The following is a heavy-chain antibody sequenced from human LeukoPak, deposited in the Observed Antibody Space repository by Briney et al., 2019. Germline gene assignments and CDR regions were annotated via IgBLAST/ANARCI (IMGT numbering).Heavy chain of an antibody. CDR3: VREYSSSNYFDY. J-gene: IGHJ4*02. CDR1: GGSISSSSYY. CDR2: IYYSGST. V-gene: IGHV4-39*02. D-gene: IGHD6-6*01. Sequence: SETLSLTCTVSGGSISSSSYYWGWIRQPPGKGLEWIGSIYYSGSTYYNPSLKSRVTISVDTSKNQFSLKLSSVTAADTAEYYCVREYSSSNYFDYWGQGTLVTVSS.